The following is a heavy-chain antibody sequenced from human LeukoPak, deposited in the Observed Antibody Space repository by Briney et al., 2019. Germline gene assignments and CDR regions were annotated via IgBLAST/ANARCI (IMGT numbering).Heavy chain of an antibody. Sequence: SVKVSCKASGGTFSSYAISWVRQAPGQGLEWMGRIIPILGIANYAQKFQGRVTITADKSTSTAYMELSSLRSEDTAVYYCARARVTSTSLNWFDPWGQGTLVTVPS. CDR1: GGTFSSYA. J-gene: IGHJ5*02. CDR3: ARARVTSTSLNWFDP. D-gene: IGHD2-2*01. CDR2: IIPILGIA. V-gene: IGHV1-69*04.